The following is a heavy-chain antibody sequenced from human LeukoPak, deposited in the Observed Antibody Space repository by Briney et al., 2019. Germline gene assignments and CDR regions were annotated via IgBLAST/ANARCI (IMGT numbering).Heavy chain of an antibody. CDR3: ARGPGSYLTGGDY. D-gene: IGHD3-10*01. Sequence: GGSLRLSCAASGFTFSSYSMNWVRQAPGKGLEWVSSISSSSSYIYYADSVKGRFTISRDNAKNSLYLQMNSLRAEDTAVYYCARGPGSYLTGGDYWGQGTLVTVSS. CDR2: ISSSSSYI. CDR1: GFTFSSYS. J-gene: IGHJ4*02. V-gene: IGHV3-21*01.